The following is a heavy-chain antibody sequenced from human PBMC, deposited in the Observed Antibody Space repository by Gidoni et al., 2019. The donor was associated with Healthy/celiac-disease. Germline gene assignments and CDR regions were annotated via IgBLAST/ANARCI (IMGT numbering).Heavy chain of an antibody. CDR3: ARVPITGLMGYYYYGMDV. J-gene: IGHJ6*02. Sequence: EVQLVETGGGLIQPGGSLRLSCAASGFTVSSNYMGWVRQAPGKGLEWVSVIYSGGSTYYADSVKVRFTISRDNSKNTLYLQMNSLRAEDTAVYYCARVPITGLMGYYYYGMDVWGQGTTVTVSS. CDR2: IYSGGST. D-gene: IGHD1-20*01. CDR1: GFTVSSNY. V-gene: IGHV3-53*02.